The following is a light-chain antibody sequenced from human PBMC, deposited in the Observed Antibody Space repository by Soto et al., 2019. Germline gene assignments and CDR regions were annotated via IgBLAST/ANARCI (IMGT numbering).Light chain of an antibody. V-gene: IGKV1-5*03. J-gene: IGKJ2*01. CDR2: KAS. Sequence: IQMTQSPSTLSAHVGDRVTVTCRASQSMSSWLAWYQQKPGKAPKLLINKASSLESGVPSRFSGSGSGTDFTLTISSLQPEDFATYYGQQSYSTPPYTFGQGTKVDI. CDR3: QQSYSTPPYT. CDR1: QSMSSW.